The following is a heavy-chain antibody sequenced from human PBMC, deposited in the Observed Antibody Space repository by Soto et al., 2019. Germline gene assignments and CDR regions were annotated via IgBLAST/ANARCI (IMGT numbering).Heavy chain of an antibody. Sequence: QVQLQLGGAGLLKPSETLSLTCTVNGGSLTGYYWSWIRQPPGKGLEWIGEVKDGGSTNYSPSLRGRVSISADTSKNHFSLRLNSVTAADTAVYFCARGQEGIVATHWDQGALVTVSS. CDR3: ARGQEGIVATH. CDR2: VKDGGST. J-gene: IGHJ4*02. V-gene: IGHV4-34*01. CDR1: GGSLTGYY. D-gene: IGHD5-12*01.